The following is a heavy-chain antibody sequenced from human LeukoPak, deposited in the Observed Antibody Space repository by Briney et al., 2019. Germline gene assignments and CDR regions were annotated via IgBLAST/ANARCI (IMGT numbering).Heavy chain of an antibody. Sequence: SETLSLTCTVSGGSISSSKYYWGWIRQPPGKGLEWIGSIYYSGTTYYNPSLKRRVTISVDTSKNQFSLRLTSVTAADTAVYYCARPQKEMATITSVVAFDYWGQRTLVTVSS. CDR1: GGSISSSKYY. CDR3: ARPQKEMATITSVVAFDY. CDR2: IYYSGTT. J-gene: IGHJ4*02. V-gene: IGHV4-39*01. D-gene: IGHD5-24*01.